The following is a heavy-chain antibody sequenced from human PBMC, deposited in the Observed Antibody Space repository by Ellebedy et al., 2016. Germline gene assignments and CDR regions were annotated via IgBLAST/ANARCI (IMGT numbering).Heavy chain of an antibody. D-gene: IGHD2-2*01. V-gene: IGHV3-23*01. CDR1: GFTFSSYA. Sequence: GESLKISXAASGFTFSSYAMSWVRQAPGKGLEWVSAISGSGGSTYYADSVKGRFTISRDNSKNTLYLQMNSLRAEDTAVYYCAKGCSSTSCYLLYYMDVWGKGTTVTVSS. CDR2: ISGSGGST. CDR3: AKGCSSTSCYLLYYMDV. J-gene: IGHJ6*03.